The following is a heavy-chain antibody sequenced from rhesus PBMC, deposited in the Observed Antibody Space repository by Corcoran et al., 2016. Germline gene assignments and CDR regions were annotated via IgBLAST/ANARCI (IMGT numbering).Heavy chain of an antibody. D-gene: IGHD3-16*01. V-gene: IGHV4-65*01. CDR3: AGRSGREARAFDF. Sequence: QVQLQESGPGLVKPSETLSLTCAVSGGSVSSSNWWSWIRQPPGKGLEWIGYISGSSGSTYYNPSLKSRVTISTDTSKNQFSLKRSSVTAADTAVYYCAGRSGREARAFDFWGQGLRVTVSS. CDR1: GGSVSSSNW. CDR2: ISGSSGST. J-gene: IGHJ3*01.